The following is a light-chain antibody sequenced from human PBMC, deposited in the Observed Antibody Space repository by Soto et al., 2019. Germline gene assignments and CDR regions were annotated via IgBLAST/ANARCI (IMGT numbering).Light chain of an antibody. V-gene: IGLV1-44*01. CDR3: AAWDDSLNGYV. J-gene: IGLJ1*01. CDR2: SNN. CDR1: SSSIGSNS. Sequence: QSVLTQPPSASGTPGQRVTISCSGRSSSIGSNSVNWYQQLPGTAPKLLIYSNNQRPSGVPDRFSGSKSGTSGSLVISGLQSEDEADYFCAAWDDSLNGYVFGAWTRSPS.